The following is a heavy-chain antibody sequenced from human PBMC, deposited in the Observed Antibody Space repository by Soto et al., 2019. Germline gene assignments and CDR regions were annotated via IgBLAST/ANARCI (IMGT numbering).Heavy chain of an antibody. V-gene: IGHV1-18*01. J-gene: IGHJ5*02. CDR1: GYTFTSYT. CDR2: ISANNGNT. CDR3: ARSLPWFDP. Sequence: QVRLVHSETEVRKPGASVNVSCKASGYTFTSYTISWVRQAPGQGLEWKGWISANNGNTEFAQKFQDRLTMIADTTTSTAYLELRNLRPDDTAVYYCARSLPWFDPWGQGTLVAVSS.